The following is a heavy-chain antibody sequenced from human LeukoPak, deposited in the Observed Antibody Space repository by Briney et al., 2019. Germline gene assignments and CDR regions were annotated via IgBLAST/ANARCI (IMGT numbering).Heavy chain of an antibody. CDR1: RFTFSRSW. D-gene: IGHD5-12*01. CDR3: AAWTDRGYSY. J-gene: IGHJ4*02. CDR2: INPDGDGM. V-gene: IGHV3-7*01. Sequence: GGSLRLSCTASRFTFSRSWMNWIRQAPGKGLEWVANINPDGDGMRFVDSVKGRFTMSRDNAQSSLHLQMNSLRVEDTAFYYCAAWTDRGYSYWGQGVLVTVSS.